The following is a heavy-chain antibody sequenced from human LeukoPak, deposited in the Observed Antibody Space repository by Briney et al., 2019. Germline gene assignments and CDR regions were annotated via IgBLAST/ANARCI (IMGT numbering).Heavy chain of an antibody. CDR2: ITGNGGST. J-gene: IGHJ4*02. D-gene: IGHD1/OR15-1a*01. Sequence: PGGSLRLSCAASGFTFSNYAMGCVRQAPGKGLEWVSVITGNGGSTYYADSVKGRFTISRDNSKNTLYLEMNSLRAEDTAVYSCEKSNHWYNPHDYWGQGTLVTVSS. V-gene: IGHV3-23*01. CDR3: EKSNHWYNPHDY. CDR1: GFTFSNYA.